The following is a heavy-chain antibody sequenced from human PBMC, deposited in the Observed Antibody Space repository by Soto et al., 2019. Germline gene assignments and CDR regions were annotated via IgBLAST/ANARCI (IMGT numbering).Heavy chain of an antibody. Sequence: PGGSLRLSCAASGFTFSDYYLSWIRQAPGTGLEWVSYISSSSSYTNYADSVKGRFTISRDNAKNSLYLQMNSLRTEDTAMYYCTGSLDGSGYYSDYYYNMDVWGQGTTVTVSS. J-gene: IGHJ6*02. CDR3: TGSLDGSGYYSDYYYNMDV. CDR1: GFTFSDYY. CDR2: ISSSSSYT. D-gene: IGHD3-22*01. V-gene: IGHV3-11*03.